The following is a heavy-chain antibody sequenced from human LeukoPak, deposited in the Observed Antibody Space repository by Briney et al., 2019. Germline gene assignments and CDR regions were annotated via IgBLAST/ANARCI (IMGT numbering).Heavy chain of an antibody. CDR2: IYYSGTT. Sequence: SETLSLTCTVSGGSISHYYWSWIRQPPGKGLEWIGYIYYSGTTNYNPSLKSRVTMSVDTSKNQFSLKLSSVTAADTAVYYCAREMSYDFWSGNYYYYYYMDVWGKGTTVTVSS. D-gene: IGHD3-3*01. V-gene: IGHV4-59*12. CDR1: GGSISHYY. J-gene: IGHJ6*03. CDR3: AREMSYDFWSGNYYYYYYMDV.